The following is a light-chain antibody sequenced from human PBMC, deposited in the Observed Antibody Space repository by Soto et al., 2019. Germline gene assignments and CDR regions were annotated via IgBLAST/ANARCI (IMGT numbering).Light chain of an antibody. CDR1: SSDVGSYNL. Sequence: QSALTQPASVSGSPGQSITISCTGTSSDVGSYNLVSWYQQHPGKAPKLMIYEGSKRPSGVPDRFSGSKSGNTASLTISGLQAEDEADYYCCSYAGSYPFGFGTGTKLTVL. J-gene: IGLJ1*01. CDR3: CSYAGSYPFG. CDR2: EGS. V-gene: IGLV2-23*01.